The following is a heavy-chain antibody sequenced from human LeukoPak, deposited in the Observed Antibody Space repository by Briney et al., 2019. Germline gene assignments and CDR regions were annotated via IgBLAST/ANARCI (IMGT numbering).Heavy chain of an antibody. J-gene: IGHJ5*02. CDR1: GYSISSGYY. D-gene: IGHD1-26*01. CDR2: IYYSGST. CDR3: ARARNWWELNWFDP. V-gene: IGHV4-61*01. Sequence: SETLSLTCTVSGYSISSGYYWGWIRQPPGKGLEWIGYIYYSGSTNYNPSLKSRVTISVDTSKNQFSLKLSSVTAADTAVYYCARARNWWELNWFDPWGQGTLVTVSS.